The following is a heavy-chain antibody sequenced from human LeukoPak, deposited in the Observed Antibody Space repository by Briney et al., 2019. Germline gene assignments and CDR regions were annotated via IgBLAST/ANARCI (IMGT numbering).Heavy chain of an antibody. J-gene: IGHJ4*02. D-gene: IGHD3-9*01. Sequence: PGGSLRLSCAASGFTVSSNYMSWVRQAPGKGLEWVSGIYSGGSTYYADSVKGRFTISRDNSKNTLYLQMNSLRAEDTAVYYCARDPRSRSYDILTGCRHWGQGTLVTVSS. CDR1: GFTVSSNY. CDR2: IYSGGST. CDR3: ARDPRSRSYDILTGCRH. V-gene: IGHV3-66*01.